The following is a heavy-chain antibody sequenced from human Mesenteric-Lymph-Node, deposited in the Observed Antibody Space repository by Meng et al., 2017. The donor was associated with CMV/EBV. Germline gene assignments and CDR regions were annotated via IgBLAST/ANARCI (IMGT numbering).Heavy chain of an antibody. Sequence: GGSLRLSCTVSGFTFSNVWMSWVRQAPGKGLEWVGRIKSKNDGGTTDYAAPVKGRSTISTDDSQTTLYLQMNSLKTEDTAVYYCTTDEATFGVIIDYGMDVWGQGTTVTVSS. CDR2: IKSKNDGGTT. D-gene: IGHD3-3*01. CDR1: GFTFSNVW. J-gene: IGHJ6*02. V-gene: IGHV3-15*01. CDR3: TTDEATFGVIIDYGMDV.